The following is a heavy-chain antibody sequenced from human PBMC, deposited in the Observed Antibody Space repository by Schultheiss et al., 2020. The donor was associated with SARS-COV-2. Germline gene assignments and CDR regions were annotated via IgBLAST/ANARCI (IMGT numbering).Heavy chain of an antibody. V-gene: IGHV4-61*08. J-gene: IGHJ6*02. Sequence: SETLSLTCTVSGGSISSGGYYWSWIRQPPGKGLEWIGYTYYSGSTNYNPSLKSRVTISVDTSKNQFSLKLSSVTAADTAVYYCAREGVSLLWFGELFSRYGMDVWGQGTTVTVSS. D-gene: IGHD3-10*01. CDR2: TYYSGST. CDR3: AREGVSLLWFGELFSRYGMDV. CDR1: GGSISSGGYY.